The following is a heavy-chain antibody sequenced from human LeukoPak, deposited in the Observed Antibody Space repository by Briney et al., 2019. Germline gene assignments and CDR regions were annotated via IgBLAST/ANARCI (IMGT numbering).Heavy chain of an antibody. D-gene: IGHD2-15*01. CDR1: GYAFTRHA. Sequence: ASVKVSCKASGYAFTRHAMNWFRQAPGQGLEWIGWINTNTRNPTYAQGFTGRIVFSLDTSGSTAYLQINSLKTEDTAVYYCARGGSLGVVWGQGTLVTVSS. J-gene: IGHJ4*02. CDR2: INTNTRNP. V-gene: IGHV7-4-1*02. CDR3: ARGGSLGVV.